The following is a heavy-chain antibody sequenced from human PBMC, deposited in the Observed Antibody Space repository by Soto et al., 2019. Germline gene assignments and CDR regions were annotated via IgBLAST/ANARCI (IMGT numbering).Heavy chain of an antibody. Sequence: SETLSLTCTVSGGSIGSYYWSWIRQPPGKGLEWIGHIYYTGSTSYNPSLKGRVTISIDTSENKFSLKLRSGTAADTAVYYCARHYFDSSGYYFALGLDVWGQGPTVTVSS. CDR1: GGSIGSYY. J-gene: IGHJ6*02. CDR2: IYYTGST. D-gene: IGHD3-22*01. V-gene: IGHV4-59*01. CDR3: ARHYFDSSGYYFALGLDV.